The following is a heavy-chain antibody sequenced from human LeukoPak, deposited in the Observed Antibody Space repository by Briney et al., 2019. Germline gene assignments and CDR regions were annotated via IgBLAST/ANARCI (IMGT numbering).Heavy chain of an antibody. D-gene: IGHD5-24*01. CDR2: IMPLFGTA. Sequence: ASVKVSCKASGGTFNSYAISWVRQAPGQGLVWMGGIMPLFGTANYAQEFQGRVTFTTDESASTAYMEVSSLRSEDTAVYYCASGSLGDGYGVGDYYQYMDVWGKGTTVTVSS. J-gene: IGHJ6*03. CDR3: ASGSLGDGYGVGDYYQYMDV. CDR1: GGTFNSYA. V-gene: IGHV1-69*05.